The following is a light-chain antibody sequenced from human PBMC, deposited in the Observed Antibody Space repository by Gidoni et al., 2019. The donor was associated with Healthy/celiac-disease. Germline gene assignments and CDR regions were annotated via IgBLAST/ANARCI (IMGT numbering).Light chain of an antibody. CDR2: SNN. V-gene: IGLV1-44*01. Sequence: QSVLTQPPSTSGTPGQRVTISCSGSSSNIGSNTVNWYQQLPGTAPKLLTYSNNQRPSGGPDRFSGSKSGTSASLGIRGLQSEDEADYYCAAWDDSLNGYVFGTGTKVTVL. CDR1: SSNIGSNT. J-gene: IGLJ1*01. CDR3: AAWDDSLNGYV.